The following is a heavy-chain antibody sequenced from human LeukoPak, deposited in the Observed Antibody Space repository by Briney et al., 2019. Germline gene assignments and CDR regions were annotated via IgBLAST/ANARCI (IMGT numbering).Heavy chain of an antibody. J-gene: IGHJ4*02. CDR1: GFTFSSYA. Sequence: TGGSLRLSCAASGFTFSSYAMSWVRQAPGKGLEWVSAISGSGGSTYYADSVKGRFTISRDNSKNTLYLQMNSLRAEDTAVYYCATTQAATLDYWGQGTLVTVSS. CDR3: ATTQAATLDY. V-gene: IGHV3-23*01. CDR2: ISGSGGST. D-gene: IGHD2-15*01.